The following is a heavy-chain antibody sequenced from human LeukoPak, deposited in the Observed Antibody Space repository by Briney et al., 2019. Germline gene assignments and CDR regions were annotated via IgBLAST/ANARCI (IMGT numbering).Heavy chain of an antibody. Sequence: GGSLRLSCAASGFTFSSYAMHWVRQAPGKGLEWVAVISYDGSNKYYADSVKDRFTISRDNSKNTLYLQMNSLRAEDTAVYYCARDLRDGFYHFDIWGQGAQVTVST. D-gene: IGHD5-24*01. CDR1: GFTFSSYA. CDR2: ISYDGSNK. J-gene: IGHJ4*02. CDR3: ARDLRDGFYHFDI. V-gene: IGHV3-30-3*01.